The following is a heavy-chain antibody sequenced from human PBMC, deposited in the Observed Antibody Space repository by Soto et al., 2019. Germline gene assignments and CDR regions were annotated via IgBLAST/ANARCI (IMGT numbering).Heavy chain of an antibody. CDR1: GYNFTNHW. CDR2: IFPGDSDT. CDR3: ARQRNAYYGMAV. Sequence: GEPLKISCKASGYNFTNHWIVWVRQMPGKGLEWMGVIFPGDSDTRYSPSFQGQVTISADKSSSTAFLQWGSLEASDSAMYYCARQRNAYYGMAVWGQGTTVTVSS. V-gene: IGHV5-51*01. J-gene: IGHJ6*02.